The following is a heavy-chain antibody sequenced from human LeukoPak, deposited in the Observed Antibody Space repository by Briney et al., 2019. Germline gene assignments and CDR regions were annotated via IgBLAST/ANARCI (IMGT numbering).Heavy chain of an antibody. Sequence: ASVKVSCKASGYTFTSYGISWVRQAPGQGLEWMGWISAYNGNTNYAQKLQGRVTMTTDTSTSTAYMELRSLRSDDTAVYYCARGAVHYDSSGYYYYWGQGTVVTVSS. D-gene: IGHD3-22*01. CDR3: ARGAVHYDSSGYYYY. J-gene: IGHJ4*02. CDR1: GYTFTSYG. CDR2: ISAYNGNT. V-gene: IGHV1-18*01.